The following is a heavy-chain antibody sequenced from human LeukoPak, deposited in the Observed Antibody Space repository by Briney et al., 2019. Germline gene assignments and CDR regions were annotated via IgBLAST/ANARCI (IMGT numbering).Heavy chain of an antibody. CDR2: INPSGGST. V-gene: IGHV1-46*01. CDR3: ARDLSVAAAGPNRFDP. D-gene: IGHD6-13*01. CDR1: GYTFTSYY. J-gene: IGHJ5*02. Sequence: GASVKVSCKASGYTFTSYYMHWVRQAPGQGLEWMGIINPSGGSTSYAQKFQGRITMTRGTSTSTVYMELSSLRSEDTAVYYCARDLSVAAAGPNRFDPWGQGTLVTVSS.